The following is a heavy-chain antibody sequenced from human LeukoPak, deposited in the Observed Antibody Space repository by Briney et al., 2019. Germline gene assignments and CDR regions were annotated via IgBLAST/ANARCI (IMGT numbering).Heavy chain of an antibody. CDR3: AKGRGGDYSYGSYYFDQ. CDR1: GFSFSSYG. D-gene: IGHD5-18*01. Sequence: PGGSLRLSCAVSGFSFSSYGMHWVRQAPGKGLEWVAVISYDGSVKYYADSVKGRFTISRDNPKNTLYLQMNSLGAEDTAVHYCAKGRGGDYSYGSYYFDQWGQGTLVTVSS. CDR2: ISYDGSVK. J-gene: IGHJ4*02. V-gene: IGHV3-30*18.